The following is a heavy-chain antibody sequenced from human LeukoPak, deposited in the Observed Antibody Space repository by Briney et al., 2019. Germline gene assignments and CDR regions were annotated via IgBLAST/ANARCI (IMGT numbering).Heavy chain of an antibody. Sequence: GGSLRLSCAASGFTFSSYWMSWVRQAPGKGLEWVSAISGSGGSTYYADSVKGRFTISRDNSKNTLYLQMDSLRAEDTAVYYCAKAQLSTVTDLDSWGQGTLVTVSS. J-gene: IGHJ4*02. D-gene: IGHD4-17*01. CDR1: GFTFSSYW. CDR2: ISGSGGST. V-gene: IGHV3-23*01. CDR3: AKAQLSTVTDLDS.